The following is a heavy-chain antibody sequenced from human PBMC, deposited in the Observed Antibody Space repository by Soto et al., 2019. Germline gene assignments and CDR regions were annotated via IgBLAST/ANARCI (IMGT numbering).Heavy chain of an antibody. J-gene: IGHJ4*02. V-gene: IGHV2-5*02. CDR3: AHRLCDSSCYWDVGYFDY. Sequence: SGPTLVNPTQTLTLTCTFSGFSLTTSGVGVGWLRQPPGKALECLALIYWDDDKRYSPSLKSRLTITKDTSKNQVVLTVTNMDPVDTATYYCAHRLCDSSCYWDVGYFDYWGQGILVTVSS. CDR2: IYWDDDK. D-gene: IGHD2-15*01. CDR1: GFSLTTSGVG.